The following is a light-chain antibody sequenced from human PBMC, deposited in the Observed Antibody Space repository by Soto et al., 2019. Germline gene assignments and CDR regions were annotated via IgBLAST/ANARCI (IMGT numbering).Light chain of an antibody. CDR2: GAS. J-gene: IGKJ2*01. Sequence: LTQSPSTLSASPGERATISCRASQGICSNYVSCYQQKPDQAPSLLIHGASIRATGIPYRVSGSGSGTDFSLTISSLEPEDFAMYYCQQHGTLPHAFGRGTKLQIK. CDR3: QQHGTLPHA. V-gene: IGKV3-20*01. CDR1: QGICSNY.